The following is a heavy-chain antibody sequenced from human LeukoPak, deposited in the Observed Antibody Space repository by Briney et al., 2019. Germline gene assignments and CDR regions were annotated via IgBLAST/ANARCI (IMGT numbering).Heavy chain of an antibody. D-gene: IGHD3-16*02. Sequence: SETLFLTCTVSGGSISSSSYYWGWIRQPPGKGLEWIGSIYYSGSTYYNPSLKSRVTISVDTSKNQFSLKLSSVTAADTAVYYCASLPEGYYDYVWGSYRSYYFDYWGQGTLVTVSS. CDR3: ASLPEGYYDYVWGSYRSYYFDY. CDR2: IYYSGST. CDR1: GGSISSSSYY. V-gene: IGHV4-39*01. J-gene: IGHJ4*02.